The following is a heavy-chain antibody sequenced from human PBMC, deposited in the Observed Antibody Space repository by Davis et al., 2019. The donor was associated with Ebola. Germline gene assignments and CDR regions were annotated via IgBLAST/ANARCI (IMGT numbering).Heavy chain of an antibody. J-gene: IGHJ6*02. CDR2: IHPGDSNT. Sequence: GESLKISCKGSGYSFTSYWIAWVRQIPGQGLEWMGIIHPGDSNTRYNPSFQGQVIISADESISTAYLQWNTLKASDTAIYYCAKYGDLGYCSSDTCYGLYGTDVWGQGTTVTVSS. V-gene: IGHV5-51*01. CDR3: AKYGDLGYCSSDTCYGLYGTDV. CDR1: GYSFTSYW. D-gene: IGHD2-15*01.